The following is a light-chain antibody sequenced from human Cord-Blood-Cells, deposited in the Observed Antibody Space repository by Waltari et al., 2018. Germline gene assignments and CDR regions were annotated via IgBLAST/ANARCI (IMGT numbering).Light chain of an antibody. CDR2: YDS. CDR1: NIGSKR. V-gene: IGLV3-21*03. Sequence: SYVLTQPPSVPVAPGKTARITCGGNNIGSKRVHWYQQKPGQAPVLAVYYDSGRPSGIPERFSGSNSGNTATLTISRVEAGDEADYYCQVWDSSSDHVVFGGWTKLTVL. CDR3: QVWDSSSDHVV. J-gene: IGLJ2*01.